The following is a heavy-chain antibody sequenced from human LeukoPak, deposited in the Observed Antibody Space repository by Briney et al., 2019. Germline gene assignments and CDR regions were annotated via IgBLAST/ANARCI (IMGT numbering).Heavy chain of an antibody. D-gene: IGHD4-17*01. J-gene: IGHJ6*02. V-gene: IGHV3-15*01. CDR3: TTDLVLYGDYPPYYGMDV. Sequence: GGSLRLSCAASGFTFSNAWMSWVRQAPGKGLEWVGRIKSKTDGGTTDYAAPVKGRFTISRDDSKNTLYLQMNSLKTEDTAVYYCTTDLVLYGDYPPYYGMDVWGQGTTVTVSS. CDR1: GFTFSNAW. CDR2: IKSKTDGGTT.